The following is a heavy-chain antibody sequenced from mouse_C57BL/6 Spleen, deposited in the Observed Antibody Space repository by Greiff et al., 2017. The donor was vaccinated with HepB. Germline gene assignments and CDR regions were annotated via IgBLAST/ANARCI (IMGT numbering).Heavy chain of an antibody. CDR3: ARSDRMTGQATLDY. Sequence: QVQLQQPGAELVRPGSSVKLSCKASGYTFTSYWMHWVKQRPIQGLEWIGNIDPSDSETHYNQKFKDKATLTVDKSSSTAYMQLSSLTSEDSALYYCARSDRMTGQATLDYWGQGTTLTVSS. J-gene: IGHJ2*01. CDR1: GYTFTSYW. V-gene: IGHV1-52*01. CDR2: IDPSDSET. D-gene: IGHD3-2*02.